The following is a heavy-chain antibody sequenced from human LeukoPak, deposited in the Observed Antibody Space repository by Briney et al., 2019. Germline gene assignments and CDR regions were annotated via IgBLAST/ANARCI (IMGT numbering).Heavy chain of an antibody. CDR2: ISSSSSYI. CDR3: ARLVATIQVFDY. CDR1: GFTFGSYS. V-gene: IGHV3-21*01. J-gene: IGHJ4*02. Sequence: GGSLRLSCAASGFTFGSYSMNWVRQAPGKGLEWVSSISSSSSYIYYADSVKGRFTISRDNAKNSLYLQMNSLRAEGTAVYYCARLVATIQVFDYWGQGTLVTVSS. D-gene: IGHD5-12*01.